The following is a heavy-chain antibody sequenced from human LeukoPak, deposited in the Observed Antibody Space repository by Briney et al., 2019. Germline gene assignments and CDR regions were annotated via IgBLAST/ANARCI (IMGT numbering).Heavy chain of an antibody. CDR2: IKSYTFGGTT. V-gene: IGHV3-49*04. D-gene: IGHD2-15*01. J-gene: IGHJ4*02. Sequence: GGSLRLSCTGSGFTFGDYVMSWVRQAPGKGLEWVAFIKSYTFGGTTEYAASVKGRFTLSRDESKSIAYLQMNSLKTEDTAVYYCNLDIVVVVGAPPIDYWGQGTLVTVSS. CDR3: NLDIVVVVGAPPIDY. CDR1: GFTFGDYV.